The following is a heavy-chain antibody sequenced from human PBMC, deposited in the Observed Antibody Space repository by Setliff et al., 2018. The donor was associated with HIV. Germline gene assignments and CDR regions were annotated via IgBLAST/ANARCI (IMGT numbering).Heavy chain of an antibody. Sequence: ETLSLTCTVSGGSISRRDYCWGWIRQPPGKGLEWIGSVYYTWNTYYNPSLKSRVTVSVDTSKNQFSLKLSSVTAAGTAVYYCARHSIAVVIGVPERDDAFDIWGHGTMVTVSS. CDR1: GGSISRRDYC. V-gene: IGHV4-39*01. J-gene: IGHJ3*02. D-gene: IGHD2-21*01. CDR2: VYYTWNT. CDR3: ARHSIAVVIGVPERDDAFDI.